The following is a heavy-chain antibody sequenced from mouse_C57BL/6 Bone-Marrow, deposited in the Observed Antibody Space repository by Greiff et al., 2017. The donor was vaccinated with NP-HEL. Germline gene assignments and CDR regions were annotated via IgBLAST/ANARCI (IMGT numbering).Heavy chain of an antibody. CDR3: ARFDAMDY. CDR1: GYTFTSYW. V-gene: IGHV1-59*01. J-gene: IGHJ4*01. CDR2: IDPSDSYT. Sequence: QVQLQQPGAELVRPGTSVTLSCKASGYTFTSYWMHWVKQRPGQGLEWIGVIDPSDSYTNYNQKFKGKATLTVDTSSSTAYMQLSSLTSEDSAVYYCARFDAMDYWGQGTSVTVSS.